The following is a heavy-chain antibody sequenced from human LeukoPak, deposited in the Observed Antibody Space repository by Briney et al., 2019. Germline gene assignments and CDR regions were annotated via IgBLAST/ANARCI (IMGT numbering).Heavy chain of an antibody. D-gene: IGHD4-17*01. J-gene: IGHJ4*02. Sequence: PSETLSLTCAVYGGSFSGYYWSWICQPPGKGLEWIGEINHSGSTNYNPSLKSRVTISVDTSKNQFSLKLSSVTAADTAVYYCARGDDYGAPLYLDWGQGTLVTVSS. V-gene: IGHV4-34*01. CDR1: GGSFSGYY. CDR2: INHSGST. CDR3: ARGDDYGAPLYLD.